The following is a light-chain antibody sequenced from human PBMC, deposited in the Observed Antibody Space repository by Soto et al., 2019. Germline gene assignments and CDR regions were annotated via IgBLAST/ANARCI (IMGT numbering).Light chain of an antibody. J-gene: IGKJ4*01. V-gene: IGKV1-33*01. Sequence: DIQMTQSPSSLSASVGDRVTITCQASQDISNYLNWYQQKPGKAPKLLIYDASNLETGAPSRFSGSGSGTDFTFTISSLQPEDIAPDYCQQYDNLPPLTFGGGTKVEIK. CDR2: DAS. CDR1: QDISNY. CDR3: QQYDNLPPLT.